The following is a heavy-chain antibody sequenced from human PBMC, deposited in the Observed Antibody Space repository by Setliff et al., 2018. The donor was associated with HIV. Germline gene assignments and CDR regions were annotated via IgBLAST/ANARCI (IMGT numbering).Heavy chain of an antibody. Sequence: GESLKIFCKGSGYSFTSYWIGWVRQMPGKGLEWMGIIYPGDSDTRYSPSFQGQVTISADKSISTAYLQWSSLKASDTAMYYCARSEAAMVESFDYWGQGTLVTVSS. CDR3: ARSEAAMVESFDY. D-gene: IGHD5-18*01. CDR1: GYSFTSYW. V-gene: IGHV5-51*01. J-gene: IGHJ4*02. CDR2: IYPGDSDT.